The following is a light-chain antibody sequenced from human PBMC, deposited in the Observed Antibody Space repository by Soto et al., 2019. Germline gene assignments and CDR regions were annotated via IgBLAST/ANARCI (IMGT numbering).Light chain of an antibody. CDR1: QTISGW. CDR3: QYYNDYCWS. Sequence: DIQLTQSPSTLSASVGDRVTIACRASQTISGWLAWYQQKPGKAPNLLIYETSNLESGVPSRFSGSGSGTEFTLTISSLQPDDIATYYCQYYNDYCWSFGQGTKVEIK. CDR2: ETS. J-gene: IGKJ1*01. V-gene: IGKV1-5*03.